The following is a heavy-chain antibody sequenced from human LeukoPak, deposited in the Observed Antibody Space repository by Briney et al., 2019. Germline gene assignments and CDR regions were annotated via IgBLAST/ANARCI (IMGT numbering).Heavy chain of an antibody. CDR1: GFTFSSYA. J-gene: IGHJ4*02. Sequence: GGSLRLSCAASGFTFSSYAMSWVRQAPGKGLEWVSAISGSGGSTYYADSVKGRFTISRGNSKNTLYLQMNSLRAEDTAVYYCAKGVPFDSYGLKYFDYWGQGTLVTVSS. V-gene: IGHV3-23*01. D-gene: IGHD5-18*01. CDR3: AKGVPFDSYGLKYFDY. CDR2: ISGSGGST.